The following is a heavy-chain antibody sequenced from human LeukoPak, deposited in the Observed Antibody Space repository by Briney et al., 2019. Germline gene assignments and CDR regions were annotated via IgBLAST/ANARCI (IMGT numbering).Heavy chain of an antibody. V-gene: IGHV3-30*18. CDR2: ISYDGSNK. Sequence: GGSLRLSCAASGFTFSTYGMHWVRQAPGKGLEWVAVISYDGSNKYYADSVKGRFTISRDNSKNTLYLQMNSLRAEDTAVYYCAKDPDYYDSSEGDAFDIWGQGTMVTVSS. D-gene: IGHD3-22*01. CDR1: GFTFSTYG. CDR3: AKDPDYYDSSEGDAFDI. J-gene: IGHJ3*02.